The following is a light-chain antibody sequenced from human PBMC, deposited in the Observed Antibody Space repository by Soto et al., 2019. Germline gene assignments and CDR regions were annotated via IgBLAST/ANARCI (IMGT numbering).Light chain of an antibody. J-gene: IGKJ2*01. V-gene: IGKV1-5*03. CDR3: QHYYTYPYT. CDR1: QNINNL. CDR2: KAS. Sequence: DIQMTQSPSTLSASVGGRVTISCRASQNINNLLAGYQQKPGKVPKLLIYKASSLESGVPTRFSGSGSGTDFTLTISSLQPDDFATYYCQHYYTYPYTFGQGTKLEIK.